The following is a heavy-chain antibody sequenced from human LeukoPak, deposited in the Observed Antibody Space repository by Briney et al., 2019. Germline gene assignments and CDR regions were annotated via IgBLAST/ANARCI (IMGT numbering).Heavy chain of an antibody. CDR2: ISGAGGVT. D-gene: IGHD3-22*01. CDR3: AKKQHSGYFPFDY. V-gene: IGHV3-23*01. CDR1: GFTFSTFA. Sequence: GRSLRLSCAASGFTFSTFAMSWVRQAPGLGLDWVSTISGAGGVTYYADFVKGRFTISRDNSRNTLFLQMDSLRAEDTAVYFCAKKQHSGYFPFDYWGQGTLVTVSS. J-gene: IGHJ4*02.